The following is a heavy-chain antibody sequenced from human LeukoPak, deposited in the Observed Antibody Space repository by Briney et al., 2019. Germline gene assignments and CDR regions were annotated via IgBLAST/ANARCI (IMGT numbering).Heavy chain of an antibody. D-gene: IGHD6-13*01. J-gene: IGHJ4*02. CDR2: SSYIGRN. CDR3: ARSTGYSSTWELDS. CDR1: GGSIRSYY. V-gene: IGHV4-59*01. Sequence: PSETLSLTCTVSGGSIRSYYWSWTRQSPGKGLEWIGYSSYIGRNNYNPSLKSRVTISIDTSKSQFSLKLTSVNAADTAVYFCARSTGYSSTWELDSWGQGTLVTVSS.